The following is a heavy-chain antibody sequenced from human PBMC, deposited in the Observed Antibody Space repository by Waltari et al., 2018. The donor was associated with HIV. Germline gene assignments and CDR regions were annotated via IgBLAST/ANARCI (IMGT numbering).Heavy chain of an antibody. CDR3: AKGLPITF. CDR2: ISWDGRNI. J-gene: IGHJ6*02. V-gene: IGHV3-43*01. CDR1: GFRFDDYT. D-gene: IGHD5-18*01. Sequence: EVQLEESGGALLQPGGSLRLSCAASGFRFDDYTMHWVRQAPGKGLECVSLISWDGRNIQYADSVKGRFTVSRDNSKNSLSLQMNSLRTEDTALYYCAKGLPITFWGQGTTVTVSS.